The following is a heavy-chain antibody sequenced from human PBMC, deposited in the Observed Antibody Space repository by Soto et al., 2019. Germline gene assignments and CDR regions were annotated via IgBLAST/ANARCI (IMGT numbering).Heavy chain of an antibody. V-gene: IGHV3-21*01. CDR2: ISSSSSYI. CDR1: GFTFSSYS. J-gene: IGHJ4*02. CDR3: ARDQPGYSYGYGLGY. D-gene: IGHD5-18*01. Sequence: EVQLVESGGGLVKPGGSLRLSCAACGFTFSSYSMNWVRQAPGKGLEWVSSISSSSSYIYYADSVKGRFTISRDNAKNARYLQMNSLRAEDTAVYYCARDQPGYSYGYGLGYWGQGTLVTVS.